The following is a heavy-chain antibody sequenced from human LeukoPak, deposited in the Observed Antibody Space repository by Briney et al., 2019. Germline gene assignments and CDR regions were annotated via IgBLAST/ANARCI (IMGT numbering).Heavy chain of an antibody. CDR2: ISYDGSNK. J-gene: IGHJ4*02. CDR1: GFTFTRYG. D-gene: IGHD3-22*01. CDR3: AKDHDSSGYYYSGSYFDY. V-gene: IGHV3-30*18. Sequence: GGSLRLSCAASGFTFTRYGIHWVRQAPGKGLEWVAVISYDGSNKYYADSVKGRFTISRDNSKNTLYLQMNSLRAEDTAVYYCAKDHDSSGYYYSGSYFDYWGQGTLVTVSS.